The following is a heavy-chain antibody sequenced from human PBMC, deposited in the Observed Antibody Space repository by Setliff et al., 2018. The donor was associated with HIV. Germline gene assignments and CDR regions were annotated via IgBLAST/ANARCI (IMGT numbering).Heavy chain of an antibody. Sequence: SETLSLTCTVSGGSVDISDYCWGWVRQPPGKGLEWIGSICHSGRSYYNPSLKSRLTISVDTSKNQFSLKMTSVTAADTAVYYCATEEGTTVHRIDFWGQGTLVTVSS. CDR1: GGSVDISDYC. V-gene: IGHV4-39*07. D-gene: IGHD4-17*01. CDR3: ATEEGTTVHRIDF. CDR2: ICHSGRS. J-gene: IGHJ4*02.